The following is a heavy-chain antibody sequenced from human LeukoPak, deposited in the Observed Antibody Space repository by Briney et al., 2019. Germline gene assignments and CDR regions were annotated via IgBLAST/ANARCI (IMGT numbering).Heavy chain of an antibody. D-gene: IGHD2-2*02. J-gene: IGHJ6*03. V-gene: IGHV1-69*05. CDR1: GGILSSYS. CDR2: IMHLFNRA. Sequence: SVKVSCKASGGILSSYSITWVRQAPGQGLEWMGGIMHLFNRANYAQQFQGRDTITTDESTSTADMELSSLRFEDTAMYYCGRVDLYSYYLDVWGKGTMVTVSS. CDR3: GRVDLYSYYLDV.